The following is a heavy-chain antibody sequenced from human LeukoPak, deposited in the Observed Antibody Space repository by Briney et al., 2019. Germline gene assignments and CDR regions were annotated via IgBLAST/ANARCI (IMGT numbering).Heavy chain of an antibody. CDR1: GFTFSGSG. D-gene: IGHD2-2*01. CDR2: IRYHGSDK. J-gene: IGHJ4*02. Sequence: QAGESLRLSCAASGFTFSGSGMHWVRQAPGKGLEWVAFIRYHGSDKLYADSVKGRFTISRDNSKNTLYLQMNSLRPEDTSVYYCARSPTSWYFDYWGQGTLVTVSS. V-gene: IGHV3-30*02. CDR3: ARSPTSWYFDY.